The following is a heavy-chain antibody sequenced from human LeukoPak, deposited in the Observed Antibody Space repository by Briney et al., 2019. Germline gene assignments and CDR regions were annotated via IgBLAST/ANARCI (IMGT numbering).Heavy chain of an antibody. Sequence: PSQTLSLTCTVSGGSISSYYWSWIRQPPGKGLEWIGYIYYSGSTNYNPSLKCRVTISVDTSKNQFSLKLSSVTAADTAVYYCARVGSSTNGEIDYWGQGTLVTVSS. CDR3: ARVGSSTNGEIDY. CDR1: GGSISSYY. J-gene: IGHJ4*02. V-gene: IGHV4-59*01. D-gene: IGHD2-2*01. CDR2: IYYSGST.